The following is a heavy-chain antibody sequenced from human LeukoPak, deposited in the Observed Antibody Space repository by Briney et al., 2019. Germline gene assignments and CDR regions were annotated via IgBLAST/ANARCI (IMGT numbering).Heavy chain of an antibody. J-gene: IGHJ4*02. CDR1: GGTFSSYA. CDR2: MNPNSGNT. V-gene: IGHV1-8*03. D-gene: IGHD3-3*01. CDR3: ARGFRDFWSGYLYYFDY. Sequence: ASVKVSCKASGGTFSSYAISWVRQAPGQGLEWMGWMNPNSGNTGYAQKFQGRVTITRNTSISTAYMELSSLRSEDTAVYYCARGFRDFWSGYLYYFDYWGQGTLVTVSS.